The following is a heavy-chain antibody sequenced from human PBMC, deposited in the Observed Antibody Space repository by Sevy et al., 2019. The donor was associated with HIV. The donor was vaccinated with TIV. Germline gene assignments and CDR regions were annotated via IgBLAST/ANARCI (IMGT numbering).Heavy chain of an antibody. CDR1: GFTFSSYW. CDR2: IKQDGSEK. CDR3: ARVSGDYSSGWYGLDHFDY. Sequence: GGSLRLSCAASGFTFSSYWMSWVRQAPGKGLEWVANIKQDGSEKYYVDSVKGRFTISRDNARNSLYLQMNSLRAEDTAVYYCARVSGDYSSGWYGLDHFDYWGQRTLVTVSS. J-gene: IGHJ4*02. V-gene: IGHV3-7*01. D-gene: IGHD6-19*01.